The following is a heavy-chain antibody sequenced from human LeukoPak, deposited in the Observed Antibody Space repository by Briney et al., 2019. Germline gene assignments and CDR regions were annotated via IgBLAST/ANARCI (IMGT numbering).Heavy chain of an antibody. J-gene: IGHJ4*02. D-gene: IGHD1-26*01. CDR3: ARSIRVGASVWYYFDY. Sequence: GRSLRLSCAASGFTFSSYAMHWVRQAPGKGLEWVAVISYDGSNKYYTDSVKGRFTISRDNSKNTLYLQMNSLRAEDTAVYYCARSIRVGASVWYYFDYWGQGTLVTVSS. CDR1: GFTFSSYA. CDR2: ISYDGSNK. V-gene: IGHV3-30-3*01.